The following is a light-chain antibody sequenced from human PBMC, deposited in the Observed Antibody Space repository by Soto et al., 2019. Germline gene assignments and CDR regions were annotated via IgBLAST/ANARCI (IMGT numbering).Light chain of an antibody. CDR2: GAS. CDR1: QSVSSSY. V-gene: IGKV3-20*01. CDR3: QQYGSSPYT. Sequence: EIVLTQSPGTLSLSPEERATLSCRASQSVSSSYLAWYQQKPGQAPSLLIYGASSRATGIPDRFSGSGSGTDFTLTISRLEPEDFAVYYCQQYGSSPYTFGQGTKLEIK. J-gene: IGKJ2*01.